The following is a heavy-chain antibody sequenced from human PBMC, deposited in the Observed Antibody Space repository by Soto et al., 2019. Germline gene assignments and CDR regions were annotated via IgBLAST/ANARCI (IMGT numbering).Heavy chain of an antibody. V-gene: IGHV3-30*18. J-gene: IGHJ6*02. CDR2: ISYDGTEK. CDR1: GFTFSKYG. D-gene: IGHD3-16*01. CDR3: VKGSRGEYYYYYNGVDV. Sequence: PGGSLRLSCAASGFTFSKYGMHWVRQAPGKGLEWVAVISYDGTEKYYADSVKGRFIISRDNSKGTLFLQMSSLRVEDTAVYYCVKGSRGEYYYYYNGVDVWGQGTKVTVSS.